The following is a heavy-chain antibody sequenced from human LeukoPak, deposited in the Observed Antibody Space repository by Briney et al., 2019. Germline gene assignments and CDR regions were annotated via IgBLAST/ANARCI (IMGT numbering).Heavy chain of an antibody. V-gene: IGHV1-46*01. J-gene: IGHJ4*02. Sequence: GASVKVSCKASGYTFTSYYMHWVRQAPGQGLEWMGIINPSGGSTGYAQKFQGRVTMTRDTSTSTVYMELSSLRSEDTAVYHCARSGTIQPFSSSYFDYWGQGTLVTVSS. CDR1: GYTFTSYY. CDR3: ARSGTIQPFSSSYFDY. CDR2: INPSGGST. D-gene: IGHD5-18*01.